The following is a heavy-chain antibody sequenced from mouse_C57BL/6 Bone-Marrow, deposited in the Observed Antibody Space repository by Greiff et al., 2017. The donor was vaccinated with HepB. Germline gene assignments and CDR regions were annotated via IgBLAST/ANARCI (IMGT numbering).Heavy chain of an antibody. J-gene: IGHJ2*01. D-gene: IGHD1-1*01. CDR1: GYTFTSYG. CDR2: IYPRSGNT. CDR3: ARRDYYGSRRGDY. V-gene: IGHV1-81*01. Sequence: QVQLQQSGAELARPGASVKLSCKASGYTFTSYGISWVKQRTGQGLEWIGEIYPRSGNTYYNEKFKGKATLTADKSSSTAYMALRSLTSEDSAVYFCARRDYYGSRRGDYWGQGTTLTVSS.